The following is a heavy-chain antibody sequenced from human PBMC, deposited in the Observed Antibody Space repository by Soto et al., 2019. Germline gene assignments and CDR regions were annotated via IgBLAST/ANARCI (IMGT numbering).Heavy chain of an antibody. D-gene: IGHD1-1*01. CDR3: ARCTTGTTRCRYGTDV. V-gene: IGHV5-51*03. CDR2: IYPGDSDT. CDR1: GYSFTSYW. J-gene: IGHJ6*02. Sequence: GESLKISCKVSGYSFTSYWIGWVRQMPGKGLEWMGIIYPGDSDTRYSPSFQGQVTISADKSISTAYLQWSSLKASDTAMYYCARCTTGTTRCRYGTDVWGQGTTVTV.